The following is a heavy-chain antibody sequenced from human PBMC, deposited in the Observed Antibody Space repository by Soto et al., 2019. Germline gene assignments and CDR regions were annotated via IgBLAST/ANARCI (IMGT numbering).Heavy chain of an antibody. Sequence: SETLSLTCTVSGGSISSGGYYWSWIRQHPGKGLEWIGYIYYSGSTYYNPSLKSRVTISVDTSKNQFSLKLSSVTAADTALYYCARGSGMIVVVNPAGYFDYCGQGTIVTVYS. CDR2: IYYSGST. V-gene: IGHV4-31*03. J-gene: IGHJ4*02. CDR3: ARGSGMIVVVNPAGYFDY. CDR1: GGSISSGGYY. D-gene: IGHD3-22*01.